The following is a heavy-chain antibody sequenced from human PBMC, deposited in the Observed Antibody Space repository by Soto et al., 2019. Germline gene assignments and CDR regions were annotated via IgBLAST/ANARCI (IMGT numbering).Heavy chain of an antibody. CDR1: GGSISSYY. Sequence: SETLSLTCSVSGGSISSYYWNWIRQPPGKGLEWIAYIYYSGSTKYNPSLKSRVTISVDTSKNQFSLKLSSVTAADTAVYYCARGDYGDYGDASDIWGQGTMVTVSS. J-gene: IGHJ3*02. CDR3: ARGDYGDYGDASDI. D-gene: IGHD4-17*01. CDR2: IYYSGST. V-gene: IGHV4-59*01.